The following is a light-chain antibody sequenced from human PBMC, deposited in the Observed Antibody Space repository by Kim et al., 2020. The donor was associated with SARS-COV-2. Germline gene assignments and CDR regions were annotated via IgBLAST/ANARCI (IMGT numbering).Light chain of an antibody. J-gene: IGLJ3*02. CDR3: LLSNTGPRGV. Sequence: GGTVTLACASTTGPVTSVHYPSCFQQKPGQAPRTLIYDTSRKQAWTPARFSGSLLGGKAALTLSGAQPEDEADYYCLLSNTGPRGVFGRGTQLTV. CDR2: DTS. V-gene: IGLV7-46*01. CDR1: TGPVTSVHY.